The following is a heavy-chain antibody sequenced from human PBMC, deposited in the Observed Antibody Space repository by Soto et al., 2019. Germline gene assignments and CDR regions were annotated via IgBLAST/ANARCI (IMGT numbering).Heavy chain of an antibody. Sequence: PGGSLRLSCAASGFTFSTYGMHWVRQAPGKGLEWVAGMWYDGTNEKYADSVKGRFTISRDNSKSTLYLQMNSLRAGDTAVYYCAREHCSSTSCSWFYYGMDVWGQGTTVTVTS. J-gene: IGHJ6*02. CDR3: AREHCSSTSCSWFYYGMDV. CDR1: GFTFSTYG. V-gene: IGHV3-33*01. D-gene: IGHD2-2*01. CDR2: MWYDGTNE.